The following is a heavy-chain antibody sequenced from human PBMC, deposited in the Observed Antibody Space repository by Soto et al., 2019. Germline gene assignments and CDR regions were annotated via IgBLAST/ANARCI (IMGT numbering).Heavy chain of an antibody. CDR1: GYTFTGYY. Sequence: QVQLVQSGAEVKKPGASVKVSCKASGYTFTGYYMHWVRQAPGQGLEWMGWINPNSGGTNYAQKFQGWVTITRDTSISTAYMELSRLRSDDTAVYYCARGGLKAAAGTIWFDPWGQGTLVTVSS. CDR2: INPNSGGT. J-gene: IGHJ5*02. D-gene: IGHD6-13*01. CDR3: ARGGLKAAAGTIWFDP. V-gene: IGHV1-2*04.